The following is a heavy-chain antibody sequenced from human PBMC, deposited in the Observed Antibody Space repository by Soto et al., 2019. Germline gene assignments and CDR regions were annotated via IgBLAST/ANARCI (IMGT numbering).Heavy chain of an antibody. D-gene: IGHD2-21*01. Sequence: TLSLTCTVSGGSISSGDYYWSWICQPPGKGLEWIGYIYYSGSTYYNPSLKSRVTISVDTSKNQFSLKLSSVTAADTAVYYCASYRVGHAFDIWGQGTMVTVSS. CDR3: ASYRVGHAFDI. CDR1: GGSISSGDYY. V-gene: IGHV4-30-4*01. CDR2: IYYSGST. J-gene: IGHJ3*02.